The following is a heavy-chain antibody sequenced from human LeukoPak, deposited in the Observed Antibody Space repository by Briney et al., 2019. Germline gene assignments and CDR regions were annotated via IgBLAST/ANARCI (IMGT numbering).Heavy chain of an antibody. CDR2: ISGSGGST. J-gene: IGHJ4*02. Sequence: GGSLRLSCAASGFTFSSYGMSWFRQAPGKGREWLSAISGSGGSTYYADSVQGRFTISRDNSKNTLYLQMSSLRAEDTAVYYCANSPKSDYWGQGTLVTVSS. V-gene: IGHV3-23*01. CDR1: GFTFSSYG. CDR3: ANSPKSDY.